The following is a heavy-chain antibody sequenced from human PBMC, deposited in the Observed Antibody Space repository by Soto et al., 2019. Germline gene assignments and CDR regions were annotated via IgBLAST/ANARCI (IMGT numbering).Heavy chain of an antibody. D-gene: IGHD2-15*01. CDR1: GFSFSSYT. Sequence: PGGSLRLSCTASGFSFSSYTMNWVGQAPGKGLQWVASITNRGTHTYSADSVKGRFTISRDNDKNSLYLQMNNLRAEDTATYYCARAHEVAWFDSWGLGTLVTVSS. CDR2: ITNRGTHT. V-gene: IGHV3-21*06. CDR3: ARAHEVAWFDS. J-gene: IGHJ5*01.